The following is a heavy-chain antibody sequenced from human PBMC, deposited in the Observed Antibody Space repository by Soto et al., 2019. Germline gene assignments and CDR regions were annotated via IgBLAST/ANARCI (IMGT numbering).Heavy chain of an antibody. J-gene: IGHJ4*02. D-gene: IGHD3-9*01. CDR2: ISAYNGNT. CDR1: GYTFTSYG. CDR3: AREKFPPLTGYYEVDY. V-gene: IGHV1-18*01. Sequence: ASVKVSCKASGYTFTSYGISWVRQAPGQGLEWMGWISAYNGNTNYAQKLQGRVTMTTDTSTSTAYMELRSLRSDDTAVYYCAREKFPPLTGYYEVDYWGQGTLVTVSS.